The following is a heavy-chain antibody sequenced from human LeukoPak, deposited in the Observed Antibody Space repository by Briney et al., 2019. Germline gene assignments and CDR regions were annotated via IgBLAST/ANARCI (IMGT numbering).Heavy chain of an antibody. D-gene: IGHD4-23*01. J-gene: IGHJ4*02. CDR2: IKQDGSDI. Sequence: GGSLRLSCAASGFTLSSYWMSWVRQAPGKGLEWVANIKQDGSDINYVDSVRGRFTISRDNAKNSMLLQMNSLRAEDTAVYYCARADYGGNLFFDYWGQGALVTVSS. CDR3: ARADYGGNLFFDY. CDR1: GFTLSSYW. V-gene: IGHV3-7*04.